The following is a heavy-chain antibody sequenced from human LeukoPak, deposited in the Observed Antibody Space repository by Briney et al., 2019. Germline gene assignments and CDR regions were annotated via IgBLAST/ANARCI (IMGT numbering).Heavy chain of an antibody. CDR2: ISSSSSTI. D-gene: IGHD6-19*01. Sequence: GGSLRLSCAASGFTFDSYSMNWVRQAPGKGLEWVSYISSSSSTIYYADSVQGRFTISRDNAKNSLYLQMNSLRDEDTAVYYCAGKVPSSGWPTGIDYWGQGTLVTVSS. CDR1: GFTFDSYS. CDR3: AGKVPSSGWPTGIDY. V-gene: IGHV3-48*02. J-gene: IGHJ4*02.